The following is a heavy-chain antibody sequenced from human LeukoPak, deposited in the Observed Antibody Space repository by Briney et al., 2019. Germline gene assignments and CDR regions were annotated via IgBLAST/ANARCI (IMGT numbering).Heavy chain of an antibody. D-gene: IGHD2-2*02. CDR3: ARLMLERYCSSTSCYRRSQYNWFDP. CDR1: GYTFTSYG. V-gene: IGHV1-18*01. CDR2: ISAYNGNT. Sequence: ASVTVSCTASGYTFTSYGISWVRQAPGQGLEWMGWISAYNGNTNYAQRLQGRVTMTTDTSTSPAYMELRSLRSDDTAVYYCARLMLERYCSSTSCYRRSQYNWFDPWGQGTLVTVSS. J-gene: IGHJ5*02.